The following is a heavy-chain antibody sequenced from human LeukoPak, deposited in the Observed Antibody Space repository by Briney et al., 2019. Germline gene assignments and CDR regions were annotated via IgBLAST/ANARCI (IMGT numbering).Heavy chain of an antibody. CDR1: GYTFTSYY. V-gene: IGHV1-46*01. Sequence: ASVTVSCKASGYTFTSYYIHWVRQAPGQGLEWMGLINPRSSRTTYAQKFQGRVTMTRDLSTSTVDMELSSLRSEDTAMYYCAKGNGDYAGYYYMDVWGKGTTVTVSS. J-gene: IGHJ6*03. CDR2: INPRSSRT. D-gene: IGHD4-17*01. CDR3: AKGNGDYAGYYYMDV.